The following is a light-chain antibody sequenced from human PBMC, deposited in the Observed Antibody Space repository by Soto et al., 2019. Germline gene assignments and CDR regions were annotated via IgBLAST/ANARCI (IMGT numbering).Light chain of an antibody. CDR3: CSYAGSSTRRV. V-gene: IGLV2-23*02. CDR1: SSDVGSYNL. CDR2: EVS. J-gene: IGLJ1*01. Sequence: QSALTQPASVSGSPGQSITISCTGTSSDVGSYNLVSWYQQHPGKAPKLMIYEVSKRPSGVSNRFSGSKSGNTASLTISGLQAEDEADYYCCSYAGSSTRRVFVTVTKLTVL.